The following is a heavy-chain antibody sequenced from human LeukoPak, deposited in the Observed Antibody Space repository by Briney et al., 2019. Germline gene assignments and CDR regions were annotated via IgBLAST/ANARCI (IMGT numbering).Heavy chain of an antibody. CDR1: GFTFSSYW. J-gene: IGHJ4*02. CDR3: TRERLYGASALDY. D-gene: IGHD4-17*01. V-gene: IGHV3-7*01. Sequence: GGSLRLSCAASGFTFSSYWMSWVRQAPGKGLERVAQIKDDGTEKFYLDSLRGRFTISRDNSKDSLYLHINSLRAEDTAVYYCTRERLYGASALDYWGQGIVVTVSS. CDR2: IKDDGTEK.